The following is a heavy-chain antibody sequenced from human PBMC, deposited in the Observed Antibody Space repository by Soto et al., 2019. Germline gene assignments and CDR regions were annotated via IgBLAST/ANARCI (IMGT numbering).Heavy chain of an antibody. J-gene: IGHJ5*02. Sequence: GGSLRLSCAASGFTFSSYAMHWVRQAPGKGLEWVAVISYDGSNKYYADSVKGRFTISRDNSKNTLYLQMNSLRAEDTAVYYCARAVASWFDPWGQGTLVTVSS. CDR3: ARAVASWFDP. CDR1: GFTFSSYA. D-gene: IGHD2-15*01. V-gene: IGHV3-30-3*01. CDR2: ISYDGSNK.